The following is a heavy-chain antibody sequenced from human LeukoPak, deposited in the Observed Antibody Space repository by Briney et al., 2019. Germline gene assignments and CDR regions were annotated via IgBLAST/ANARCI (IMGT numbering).Heavy chain of an antibody. CDR2: INPNSGGT. Sequence: ASVKVSCKASGGTFSSYAISWVRQAPGQGLEWMGWINPNSGGTNYAQKFQGRVTMTRDTSISTAYMELSRLRSNDTAVYYCARDRRSSSLFDYWGQGTLVTVSS. J-gene: IGHJ4*02. CDR3: ARDRRSSSLFDY. V-gene: IGHV1-2*02. D-gene: IGHD6-13*01. CDR1: GGTFSSYA.